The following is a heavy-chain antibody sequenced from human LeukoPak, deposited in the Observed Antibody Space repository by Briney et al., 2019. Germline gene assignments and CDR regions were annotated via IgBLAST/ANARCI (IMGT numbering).Heavy chain of an antibody. V-gene: IGHV3-30-3*01. CDR3: ARDYGDYGFYYFDY. J-gene: IGHJ4*02. D-gene: IGHD4-17*01. CDR1: GFTFSSYA. CDR2: ISYDGSNK. Sequence: GGSLRLSCAASGFTFSSYAMHWVRQAPGEGLEWVAVISYDGSNKYYADSVKGRFTISRDNSKNTLYLQMNSLRAEDTAVYYCARDYGDYGFYYFDYWGQGTLVTVSS.